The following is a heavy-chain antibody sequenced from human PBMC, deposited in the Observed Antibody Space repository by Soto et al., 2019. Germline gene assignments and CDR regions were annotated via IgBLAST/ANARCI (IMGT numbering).Heavy chain of an antibody. CDR1: GGTFSSYA. Sequence: SVKVSCKASGGTFSSYAISWVRQAPGQGPEWMGGIIPIFGTANYAQKFQGRVTITADESTSTAYMELSSLRSEDTAVYYCARWGGAIYYYYGMDVWGQGTAVTVSS. CDR3: ARWGGAIYYYYGMDV. CDR2: IIPIFGTA. J-gene: IGHJ6*02. D-gene: IGHD3-16*01. V-gene: IGHV1-69*13.